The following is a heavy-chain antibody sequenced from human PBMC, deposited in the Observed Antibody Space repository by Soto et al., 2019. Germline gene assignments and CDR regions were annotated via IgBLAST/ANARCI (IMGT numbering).Heavy chain of an antibody. D-gene: IGHD1-26*01. CDR2: IYPGDSDT. CDR3: ARLDGSIVGALNGMDV. CDR1: GYSFTSYW. Sequence: GESLKISCKGSGYSFTSYWIGWVRQMPGKGLEWMGIIYPGDSDTRYSPSFQGQVTISADKSIRTAYLQWSSLKASDTAMYYCARLDGSIVGALNGMDVWGQGTTVTVSS. V-gene: IGHV5-51*01. J-gene: IGHJ6*02.